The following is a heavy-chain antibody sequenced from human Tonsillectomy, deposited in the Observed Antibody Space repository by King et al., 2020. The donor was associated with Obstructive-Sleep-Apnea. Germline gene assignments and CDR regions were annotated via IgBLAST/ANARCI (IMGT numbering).Heavy chain of an antibody. CDR3: ARAPYGSGIIDWFDP. V-gene: IGHV4-59*01. CDR2: IYYSGST. Sequence: VQLQESGPGLVKPSETLSLTCTVSGGSISTYYWSWIRQSPGKGLEWIGYIYYSGSTNYNPSLKSRVTMSVDTSKNQFSLNLSSVTAADTAVYYCARAPYGSGIIDWFDPWGPGTLVTVSS. CDR1: GGSISTYY. D-gene: IGHD3-10*01. J-gene: IGHJ5*02.